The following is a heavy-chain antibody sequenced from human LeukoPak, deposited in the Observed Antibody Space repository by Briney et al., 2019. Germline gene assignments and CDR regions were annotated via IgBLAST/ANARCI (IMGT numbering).Heavy chain of an antibody. CDR2: INHSGST. CDR3: ARGPQNSSSWSCYFDC. V-gene: IGHV4-34*01. Sequence: SETLSLTCAVYGGSFSGYYWSWIRQPPGKGLEWIGEINHSGSTNYNPSFKSRVTISVDTSKNQFSLKLSSVTAADTAVYYCARGPQNSSSWSCYFDCWGQGTLVTVSS. D-gene: IGHD6-13*01. J-gene: IGHJ4*02. CDR1: GGSFSGYY.